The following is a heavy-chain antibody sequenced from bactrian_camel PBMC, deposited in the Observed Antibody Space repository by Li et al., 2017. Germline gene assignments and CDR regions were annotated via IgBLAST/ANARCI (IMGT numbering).Heavy chain of an antibody. D-gene: IGHD5*01. CDR1: GGGMHVRD. V-gene: IGHV3S53*01. Sequence: HVQLVESGGGLVQPGGSLRLSCTGSGGGMHVRDMVWFRQVPGREREGVATISGGGSITYADSVKGRFTISRDNAKNTVYLQIDSLKFEGTALYYCATTGFDFWGQGTQVTVS. CDR3: ATTGFDF. J-gene: IGHJ6*01. CDR2: ISGGGSI.